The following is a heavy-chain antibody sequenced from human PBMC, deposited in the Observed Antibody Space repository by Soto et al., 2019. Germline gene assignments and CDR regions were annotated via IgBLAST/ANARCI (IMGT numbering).Heavy chain of an antibody. Sequence: SLRLSCAASGFTFSSYAMSWVRQAPGKGLEWVSAISGSGGSKYYADSVKGRFTISRDNSKNTLYLQMNSMRAEDTALYYCARAEYLYGDSVYYYGMDVWGQGTTVTVSS. CDR2: ISGSGGSK. J-gene: IGHJ6*02. CDR1: GFTFSSYA. D-gene: IGHD4-17*01. V-gene: IGHV3-23*01. CDR3: ARAEYLYGDSVYYYGMDV.